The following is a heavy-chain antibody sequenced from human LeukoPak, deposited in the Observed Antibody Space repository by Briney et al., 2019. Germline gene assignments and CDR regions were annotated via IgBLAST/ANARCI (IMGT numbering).Heavy chain of an antibody. CDR2: INSDGSST. Sequence: PGGSLRLSCAASGLTFSGYSMHWVRQAPGKGLVWVSRINSDGSSTSYADSVKGRFTISRDNAKNSLYLQMNSLRAEDAAVYYCARVLGYYYDYYYMDVWGKGTTVTVSS. CDR1: GLTFSGYS. V-gene: IGHV3-74*01. CDR3: ARVLGYYYDYYYMDV. J-gene: IGHJ6*03. D-gene: IGHD3-3*02.